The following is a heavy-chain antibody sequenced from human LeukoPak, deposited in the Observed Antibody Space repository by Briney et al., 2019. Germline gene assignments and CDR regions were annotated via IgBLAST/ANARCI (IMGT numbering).Heavy chain of an antibody. Sequence: GGSLRLSCAASGFTFSSYGMHWVRQAPGKGLEWVAFIRYDGSNKYYADSVKGRSTISRDNSKNTLYLQMNSLRAEDTAVYYCAKVSSNYYYYMDVWGKGTTVTVSS. CDR2: IRYDGSNK. D-gene: IGHD4-11*01. V-gene: IGHV3-30*02. CDR1: GFTFSSYG. J-gene: IGHJ6*03. CDR3: AKVSSNYYYYMDV.